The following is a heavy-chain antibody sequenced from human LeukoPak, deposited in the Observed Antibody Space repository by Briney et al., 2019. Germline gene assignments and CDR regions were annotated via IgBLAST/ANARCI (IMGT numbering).Heavy chain of an antibody. D-gene: IGHD1-26*01. CDR3: ARDRGGARTSDAFDI. Sequence: GGSLRLSCAASGFTVSSNYMSWVRQAPGKGLEWVSVIYSGGSTYYADSVKGRFTISRDNSKNTLYLQMNSLRAEDTAVYYCARDRGGARTSDAFDIWGQGTMVTVSS. J-gene: IGHJ3*02. CDR1: GFTVSSNY. CDR2: IYSGGST. V-gene: IGHV3-66*01.